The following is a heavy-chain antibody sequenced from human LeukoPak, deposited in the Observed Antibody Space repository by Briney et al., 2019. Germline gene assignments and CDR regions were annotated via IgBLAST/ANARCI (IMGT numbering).Heavy chain of an antibody. Sequence: GGSLRLSCAASGFTFDDYAMHWVRQAPGKGLEWDSLISGDGGSTYYADSVKGRFTISRDNSKNSLYLQMNSLRTEDTALYYCAKERGYSGYDLYYYYYMDVWGKGTTVTVSS. CDR2: ISGDGGST. CDR3: AKERGYSGYDLYYYYYMDV. D-gene: IGHD5-12*01. J-gene: IGHJ6*03. V-gene: IGHV3-43*02. CDR1: GFTFDDYA.